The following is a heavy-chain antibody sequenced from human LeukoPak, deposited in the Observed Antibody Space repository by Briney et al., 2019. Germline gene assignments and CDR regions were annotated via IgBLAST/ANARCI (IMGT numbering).Heavy chain of an antibody. CDR2: IFYSGST. V-gene: IGHV4-59*08. J-gene: IGHJ4*02. CDR3: AGRAYGDRAFDY. CDR1: GGSMSSYY. Sequence: SETLSLTCAASGGSMSSYYWSWIRQPPGKGLEWIGYIFYSGSTNYNPSLKSRVTISVDTSKNQFSLKLSSVTAADTAVYYCAGRAYGDRAFDYWGQGTLATVSS. D-gene: IGHD4-17*01.